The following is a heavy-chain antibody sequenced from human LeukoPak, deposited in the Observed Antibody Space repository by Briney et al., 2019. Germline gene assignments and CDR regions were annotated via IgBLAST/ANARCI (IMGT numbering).Heavy chain of an antibody. CDR2: ISYDGSNK. D-gene: IGHD3-22*01. CDR1: GFTFSSYA. Sequence: PGRSLRLSCAASGFTFSSYAMHWVRQAPGKGLEWVAVISYDGSNKYYADSVKGRFTISRDNSKNTLYLQMNSLRAEDTAVYYCASTPPYISHYYDSSGYYNSDYWGQGTLVTVSS. J-gene: IGHJ4*02. CDR3: ASTPPYISHYYDSSGYYNSDY. V-gene: IGHV3-30-3*01.